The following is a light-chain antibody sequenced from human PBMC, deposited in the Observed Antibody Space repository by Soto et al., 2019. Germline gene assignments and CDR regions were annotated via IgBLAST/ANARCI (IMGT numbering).Light chain of an antibody. CDR3: QVWDSISDQFV. V-gene: IGLV3-21*02. J-gene: IGLJ1*01. CDR1: NIGSKS. Sequence: SYELTQPPSVSVAPGQTARISCGGNNIGSKSVHWFQQKPGQAPVLVVYDDNDRPSGIPERFSGSNSGNTATLTISRVEAGDEADYYCQVWDSISDQFVFGTGTKLTGL. CDR2: DDN.